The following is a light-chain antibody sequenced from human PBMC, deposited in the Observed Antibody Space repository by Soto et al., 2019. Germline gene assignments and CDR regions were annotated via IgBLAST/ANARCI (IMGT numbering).Light chain of an antibody. CDR3: LVYGRGGTLM. V-gene: IGLV1-44*01. Sequence: QSVLTQPPSASGTPGQRVTISCSGSSSNIGSNTVNWYQQLPGTAPKLLIYSNNQRPSGVPDRFSGSKSGTSASLAISGLQSEDEADYYCLVYGRGGTLMFGGGTKVTVL. CDR2: SNN. CDR1: SSNIGSNT. J-gene: IGLJ3*02.